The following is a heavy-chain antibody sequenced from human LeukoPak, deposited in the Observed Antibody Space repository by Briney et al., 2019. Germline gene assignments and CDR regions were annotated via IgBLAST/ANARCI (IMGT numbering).Heavy chain of an antibody. D-gene: IGHD1-26*01. V-gene: IGHV3-30-3*01. CDR1: GFTFSSYA. Sequence: GRSLRLSCAASGFTFSSYAMHWVRQAPGKGLEWVAVISYDGSNKYYADSVKGRFTISRDNSKNTLYLQMNSLRAEDTAVYYCASPMYSGNEESDYWGQGTLVTVSS. CDR2: ISYDGSNK. J-gene: IGHJ4*02. CDR3: ASPMYSGNEESDY.